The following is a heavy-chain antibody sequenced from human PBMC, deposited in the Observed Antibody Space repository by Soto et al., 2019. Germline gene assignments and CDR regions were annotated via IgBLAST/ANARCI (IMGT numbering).Heavy chain of an antibody. CDR1: GFTFDNCG. V-gene: IGHV3-9*01. J-gene: IGHJ4*02. CDR3: VQGRYPTMATPLDH. Sequence: EVQLVESGGGLVQPGRSLRLSCAASGFTFDNCGMHWVRQAPGKGLEWVAGISWDSSTIGYADSVKGRFIISRDDAKNSLDLQMDSLRGEDTAMYYCVQGRYPTMATPLDHWGQGTQVIVSS. CDR2: ISWDSSTI. D-gene: IGHD5-12*01.